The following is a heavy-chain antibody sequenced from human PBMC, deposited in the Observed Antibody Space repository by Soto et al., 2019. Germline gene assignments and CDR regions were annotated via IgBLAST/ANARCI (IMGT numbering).Heavy chain of an antibody. CDR2: ARNRANSYTT. Sequence: VVSLRLSCAASGFTFSDHYMDWVRQAPGKGLEWVGRARNRANSYTTEYAASVKGRFTISRDDSKNSLYLQMNSLKTKETAVYFCARDGERRSGSASRPYYYYGREGWGQGTTGTV. CDR3: ARDGERRSGSASRPYYYYGREG. CDR1: GFTFSDHY. J-gene: IGHJ6*02. V-gene: IGHV3-72*01. D-gene: IGHD3-10*01.